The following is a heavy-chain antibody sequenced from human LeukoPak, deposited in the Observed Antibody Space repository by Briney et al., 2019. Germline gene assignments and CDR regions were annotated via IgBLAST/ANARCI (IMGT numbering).Heavy chain of an antibody. Sequence: GGSLRLSCAASGFAFSSYAMSWVRQAPGKGLEWVSAISGSGGSTYYADSVKGRFTISRDNSKNTLYLQMNSLRAEDTAVYYCAKGVGSSGWYGGDPTVNAFDIWGQGTMVTVSS. CDR1: GFAFSSYA. CDR3: AKGVGSSGWYGGDPTVNAFDI. CDR2: ISGSGGST. J-gene: IGHJ3*02. D-gene: IGHD6-19*01. V-gene: IGHV3-23*01.